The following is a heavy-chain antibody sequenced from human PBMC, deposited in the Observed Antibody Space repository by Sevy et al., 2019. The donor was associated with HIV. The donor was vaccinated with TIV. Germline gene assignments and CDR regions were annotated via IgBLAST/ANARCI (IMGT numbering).Heavy chain of an antibody. Sequence: ESLKISRKASGYKFTNYWIGRARQMPGKSLEGMGKIYPRDSDTRYSPSFPGQVTISADTSINTAYLQWSSLKASDTAMYFCARHVDMTTLIGGLYYFDSWGQGTLVTVSS. CDR2: IYPRDSDT. D-gene: IGHD4-4*01. CDR1: GYKFTNYW. J-gene: IGHJ4*02. CDR3: ARHVDMTTLIGGLYYFDS. V-gene: IGHV5-51*01.